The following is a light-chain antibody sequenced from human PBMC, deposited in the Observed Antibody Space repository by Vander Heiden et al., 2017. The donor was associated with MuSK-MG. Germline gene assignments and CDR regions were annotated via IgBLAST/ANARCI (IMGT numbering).Light chain of an antibody. CDR3: QRYHSYRLT. V-gene: IGKV1-5*01. CDR1: QSISSW. Sequence: DIQITQSRSTLSASVGDRVTIACRASQSISSWLAWYQQKPGKAPKVLIYDASSLQSGVPSRFSGSASGTDFTLTISILHPDDFTTYYCQRYHSYRLTFGGGTKVEIK. J-gene: IGKJ4*01. CDR2: DAS.